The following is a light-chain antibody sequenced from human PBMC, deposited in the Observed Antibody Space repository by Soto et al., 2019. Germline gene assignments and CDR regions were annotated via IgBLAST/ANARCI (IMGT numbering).Light chain of an antibody. CDR2: DAS. J-gene: IGKJ4*01. CDR1: RGIDTY. V-gene: IGKV3-11*01. Sequence: EIVLTQSPATLSLSPGERATLSCRASRGIDTYLAWYQQKRGQAPRLLIYDASNRTTGIPARFSGGGSGTDFTLSISSLETDDFAVYYCQQRSSWPLTFGGGTNVEIK. CDR3: QQRSSWPLT.